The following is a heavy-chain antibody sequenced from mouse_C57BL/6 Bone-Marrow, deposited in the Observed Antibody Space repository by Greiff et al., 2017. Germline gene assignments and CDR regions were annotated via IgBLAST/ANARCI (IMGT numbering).Heavy chain of an antibody. CDR2: IYPGSGNT. D-gene: IGHD2-1*01. CDR1: GYTFTDYY. Sequence: VQLQQSGAELVRPGASVKLSCKASGYTFTDYYINWVKQRPGQGLEWIARIYPGSGNTYYNEKFKGKATLTAEKSSSTAYMQLSSLTSEDSAVYFCARMAYGNYETRDYWGQGTTLTVSS. CDR3: ARMAYGNYETRDY. V-gene: IGHV1-76*01. J-gene: IGHJ2*01.